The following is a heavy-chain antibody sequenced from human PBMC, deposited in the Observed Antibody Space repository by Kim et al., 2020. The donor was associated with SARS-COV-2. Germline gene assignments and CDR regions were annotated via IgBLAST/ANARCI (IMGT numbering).Heavy chain of an antibody. CDR1: GFTFSSYG. J-gene: IGHJ6*01. CDR3: AKGHSSSWYYYYYGMDV. V-gene: IGHV3-30*18. Sequence: LSLTCAASGFTFSSYGMHWVRQAPGKGLEWVAVISYDGSNKYYADSVKGRFTISRDNSKNTLYLQMNSLRAEDTAVYYCAKGHSSSWYYYYYGMDVW. D-gene: IGHD6-13*01. CDR2: ISYDGSNK.